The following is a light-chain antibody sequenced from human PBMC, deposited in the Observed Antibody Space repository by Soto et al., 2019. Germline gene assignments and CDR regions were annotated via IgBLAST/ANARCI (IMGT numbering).Light chain of an antibody. CDR1: QSVSSSY. V-gene: IGKV3-20*01. CDR2: GAS. J-gene: IGKJ4*01. Sequence: EIVLTQSPGTLSLSPGERATLSCRASQSVSSSYLAWYQQKPGQAPRLLISGASSRAAGIPDRFSGSGSGTDFTLAISRLEPEDFTVYYCQQYGSSPLTFGGGTKVEIK. CDR3: QQYGSSPLT.